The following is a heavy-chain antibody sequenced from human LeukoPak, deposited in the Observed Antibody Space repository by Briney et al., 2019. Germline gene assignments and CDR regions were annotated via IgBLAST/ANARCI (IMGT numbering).Heavy chain of an antibody. Sequence: GGSLRLSCAASGFTFSSYGMHWVRQAPGKGLEWVAVIWYDGSNKYYADSVKGRFTISRDNSKNTLYLQMNSLRAEDTAVYYCAKDLRVTAMAVFDYWGQGTLVTVSS. J-gene: IGHJ4*02. D-gene: IGHD5-18*01. CDR1: GFTFSSYG. CDR2: IWYDGSNK. CDR3: AKDLRVTAMAVFDY. V-gene: IGHV3-33*06.